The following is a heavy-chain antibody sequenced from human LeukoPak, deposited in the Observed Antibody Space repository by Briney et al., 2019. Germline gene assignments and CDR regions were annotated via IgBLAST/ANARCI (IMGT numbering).Heavy chain of an antibody. V-gene: IGHV3-53*04. J-gene: IGHJ6*02. CDR2: IYSGGST. CDR3: ARDGRYCIITSCYGYYGMDV. Sequence: GGSLRLSCAASGFTVSSNYMSWVRQAPGKGLEWVSVIYSGGSTYYADSVKGRFAISRQNSKNTVDLQMNSLRPEDTAVYYCARDGRYCIITSCYGYYGMDVWGQGTTVTVSS. CDR1: GFTVSSNY. D-gene: IGHD2-2*01.